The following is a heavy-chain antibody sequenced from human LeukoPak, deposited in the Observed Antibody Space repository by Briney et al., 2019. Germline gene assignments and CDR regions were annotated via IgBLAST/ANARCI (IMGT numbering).Heavy chain of an antibody. CDR2: INHSGST. V-gene: IGHV4-34*01. CDR1: GGSFSGYY. Sequence: SETLSLTCAVYGGSFSGYYWSWIRQPPGKGLEWIGEINHSGSTNYNPSLKSRVTISVDTSKNQFSLKLSSVTAADTAVYYCARGRRVVHTFDIWGQGTMVTVSS. J-gene: IGHJ3*02. D-gene: IGHD2-2*01. CDR3: ARGRRVVHTFDI.